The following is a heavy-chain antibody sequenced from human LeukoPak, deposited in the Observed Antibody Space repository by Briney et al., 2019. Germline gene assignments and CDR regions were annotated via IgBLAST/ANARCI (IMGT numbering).Heavy chain of an antibody. CDR1: GFTFSAYW. D-gene: IGHD1-1*01. J-gene: IGHJ3*02. CDR2: IVSDGSDT. Sequence: GGSLRLSCAVSGFTFSAYWVHWVRQTPGKGLVWVSRIVSDGSDTFYADSVKGRFTISRDNAKNTLFLQMNSLRVEDTAAYYCARGANWNAGGGFDIWGRGTMVTVSS. CDR3: ARGANWNAGGGFDI. V-gene: IGHV3-74*01.